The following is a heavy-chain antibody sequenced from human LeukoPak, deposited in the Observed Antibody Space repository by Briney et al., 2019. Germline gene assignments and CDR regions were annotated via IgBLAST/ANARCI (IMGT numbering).Heavy chain of an antibody. Sequence: SQTLSLTCTVSGGSISSGSYYWGWIRQPPGKGLEWIGSIHHSESTYYNPSLKSRVTISVDTSKNQFSLRLTSVAAADTAVYYCARDSPYYYHSSGYPAADDAFDVWGQGTMVTVS. V-gene: IGHV4-39*07. D-gene: IGHD3-22*01. CDR1: GGSISSGSYY. J-gene: IGHJ3*01. CDR2: IHHSEST. CDR3: ARDSPYYYHSSGYPAADDAFDV.